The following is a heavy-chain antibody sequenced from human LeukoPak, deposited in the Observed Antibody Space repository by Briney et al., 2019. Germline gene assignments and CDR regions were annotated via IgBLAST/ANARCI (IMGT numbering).Heavy chain of an antibody. CDR3: ARDLGAINLYYFDY. V-gene: IGHV4-38-2*02. Sequence: PSETLSLTCAVSGYSISRGFYWGWIRQPPGKGLEWIGSIYHSGTTYYNPSLKSRVTISVDTSKNQFSLKLSSVTAADTAVYYCARDLGAINLYYFDYWGQGTLVTVSS. CDR2: IYHSGTT. J-gene: IGHJ4*02. CDR1: GYSISRGFY. D-gene: IGHD1-26*01.